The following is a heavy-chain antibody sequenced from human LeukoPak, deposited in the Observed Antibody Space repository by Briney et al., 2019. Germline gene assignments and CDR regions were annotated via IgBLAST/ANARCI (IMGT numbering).Heavy chain of an antibody. CDR2: MNPNSGNT. D-gene: IGHD6-6*01. CDR3: ARAREQLGWIYFDY. V-gene: IGHV1-8*01. CDR1: GYTFTSYD. Sequence: ASVKVSCKASGYTFTSYDINWVRQATGQGLEWMGWMNPNSGNTGYAQKFQGRVTMTRNTSISTAYMELSSLRSEDTAVYYCARAREQLGWIYFDYWGQGTLVTVSS. J-gene: IGHJ4*02.